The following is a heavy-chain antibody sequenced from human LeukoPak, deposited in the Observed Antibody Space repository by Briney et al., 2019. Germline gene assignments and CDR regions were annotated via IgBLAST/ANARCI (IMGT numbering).Heavy chain of an antibody. D-gene: IGHD6-13*01. Sequence: ASVKVSCKASGYTFTSYGISWVRQAPGQGLEWMGWISGYNGNANYAQKFQGRVTLSTDTSTTTAYMELRSLTSDDTAVYYCARDRVYEYSGSWRFDHWGQGTLVTISS. CDR3: ARDRVYEYSGSWRFDH. CDR1: GYTFTSYG. V-gene: IGHV1-18*01. J-gene: IGHJ4*02. CDR2: ISGYNGNA.